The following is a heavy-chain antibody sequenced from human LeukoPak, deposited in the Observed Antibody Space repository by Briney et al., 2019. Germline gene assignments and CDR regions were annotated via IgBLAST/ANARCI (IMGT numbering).Heavy chain of an antibody. V-gene: IGHV3-48*02. CDR1: GFTFSSYT. J-gene: IGHJ2*01. Sequence: GGSLRLSCAASGFTFSSYTMNWVRQAPGKGLEWVSYISTSGSTISYADSVKGRFAISRDNAKNSLYLQMNSLRDEDTAVYYCARDRKLLWYFDLWGRGTLVTVSS. CDR2: ISTSGSTI. CDR3: ARDRKLLWYFDL. D-gene: IGHD2-21*02.